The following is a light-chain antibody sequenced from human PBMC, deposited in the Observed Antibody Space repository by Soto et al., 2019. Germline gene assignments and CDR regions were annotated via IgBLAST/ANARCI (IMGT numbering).Light chain of an antibody. V-gene: IGKV1-9*01. J-gene: IGKJ3*01. Sequence: DIQLTQSPSFLYASVGDRVTITCRASQDVSRYLALYQQKPGKAPNLLIYAPSTLRSGVPSRFSGSGSETAFTLTISSLQPEDFATYYCQQLNSYVFAFGPGTKVDIK. CDR2: APS. CDR3: QQLNSYVFA. CDR1: QDVSRY.